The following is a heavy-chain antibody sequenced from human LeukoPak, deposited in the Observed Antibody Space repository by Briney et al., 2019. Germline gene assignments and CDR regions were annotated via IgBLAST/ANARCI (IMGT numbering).Heavy chain of an antibody. Sequence: GGSLRLSCAASGFTFDDYAMHWVRQAPGKGLEWVSGISWNSGSIGYADSVKGRFTISRDNAKNSLYLQMNSLRAEDTALYYCEKDHSSGSYFLGYFDYWGQGTLVTVSS. CDR3: EKDHSSGSYFLGYFDY. J-gene: IGHJ4*02. CDR2: ISWNSGSI. CDR1: GFTFDDYA. V-gene: IGHV3-9*01. D-gene: IGHD3-10*01.